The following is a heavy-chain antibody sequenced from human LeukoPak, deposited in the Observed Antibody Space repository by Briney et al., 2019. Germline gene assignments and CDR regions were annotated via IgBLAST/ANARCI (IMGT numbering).Heavy chain of an antibody. CDR2: IYTSGST. CDR1: GGSISSGSYY. D-gene: IGHD5-24*01. V-gene: IGHV4-61*02. J-gene: IGHJ3*01. Sequence: SQTLSLTCTVSGGSISSGSYYWSWIRQPAGKGLEWIGRIYTSGSTNYNPSLKSRVTISVDTSKNQFSLKLSSVTAADTAVYYCARDGYNYRAFDVWGQGTMVTVSS. CDR3: ARDGYNYRAFDV.